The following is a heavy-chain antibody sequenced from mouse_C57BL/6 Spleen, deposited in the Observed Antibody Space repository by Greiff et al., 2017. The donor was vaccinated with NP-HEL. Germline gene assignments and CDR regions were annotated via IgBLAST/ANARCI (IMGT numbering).Heavy chain of an antibody. V-gene: IGHV1-18*01. CDR1: GYTFTDYN. Sequence: EVMLVESGPELVKPGASVKIPCKASGYTFTDYNMDWVKQSHGKSLEWIGDINPNNGGTIYNQKFKGKATLTVDKSSSTAYMELRSLTSEDTAVYYCARSGYDYGAWFAYWGQGTLVTVSA. CDR2: INPNNGGT. J-gene: IGHJ3*01. CDR3: ARSGYDYGAWFAY. D-gene: IGHD2-4*01.